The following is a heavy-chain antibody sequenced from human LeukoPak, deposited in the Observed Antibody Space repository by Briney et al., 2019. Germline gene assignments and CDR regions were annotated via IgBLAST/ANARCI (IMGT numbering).Heavy chain of an antibody. CDR1: GFTFSSYS. V-gene: IGHV3-21*01. Sequence: PGGSLRLSCAASGFTFSSYSMNWVRQAPGKGLEWVSSISSSSSYIYYADSVKGRFTISRDNAKNSLYLQMNSLRAEDTAVYYCARERFDRFGELLPYYYYYYMDVWGKGTTVTVSS. CDR2: ISSSSSYI. CDR3: ARERFDRFGELLPYYYYYYMDV. D-gene: IGHD3-10*01. J-gene: IGHJ6*03.